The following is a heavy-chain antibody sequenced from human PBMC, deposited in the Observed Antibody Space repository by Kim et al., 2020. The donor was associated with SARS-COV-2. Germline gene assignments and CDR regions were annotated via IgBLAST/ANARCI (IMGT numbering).Heavy chain of an antibody. J-gene: IGHJ4*02. CDR2: INHRGST. D-gene: IGHD2-15*01. CDR3: ARDWRTSPAARRIDS. CDR1: GGSFSGYY. Sequence: SETLSLTCAVYGGSFSGYYWTWIRQPPGKGLEWIGEINHRGSTNYNPSLKSRVTISVDTSKNQFSLKLSSVTAADTAVYYCARDWRTSPAARRIDSWGQGPLVTVSS. V-gene: IGHV4-34*01.